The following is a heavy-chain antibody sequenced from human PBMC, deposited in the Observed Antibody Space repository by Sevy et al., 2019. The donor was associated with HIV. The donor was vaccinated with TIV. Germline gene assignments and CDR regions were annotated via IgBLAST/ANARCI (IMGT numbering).Heavy chain of an antibody. J-gene: IGHJ5*02. V-gene: IGHV4-34*01. CDR1: VGPSVVTT. CDR2: INHSGST. D-gene: IGHD2-15*01. Sequence: LLQLRRPCPSPALSMVGPSVVTTGAGSASPPGKGLEWIGEINHSGSTNYNPSLKSRVTISVDTSKNQFSLTLSSVTAADTAVYYWARGFRAGGRTQSLKHAHTGRRWFDPWGQGTLVTVSS. CDR3: ARGFRAGGRTQSLKHAHTGRRWFDP.